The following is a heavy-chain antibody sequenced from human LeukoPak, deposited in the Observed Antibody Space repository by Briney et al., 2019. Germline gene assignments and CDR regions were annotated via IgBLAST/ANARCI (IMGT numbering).Heavy chain of an antibody. CDR1: GFTFSSYA. J-gene: IGHJ4*02. D-gene: IGHD1-26*01. CDR3: ARAREWELLL. CDR2: ISYDGSNK. Sequence: GRSLRLSCAASGFTFSSYAMHWVRQAPGKGLEWVAVISYDGSNKYYADSVKGRFTISRNNSKNTLYLQLNSPRAQDTAVYYCARAREWELLLWGQGTLVTVSS. V-gene: IGHV3-30-3*01.